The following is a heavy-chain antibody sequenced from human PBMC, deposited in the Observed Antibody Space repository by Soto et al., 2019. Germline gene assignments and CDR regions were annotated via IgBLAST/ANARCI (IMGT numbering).Heavy chain of an antibody. CDR2: INHSGST. V-gene: IGHV4-34*01. J-gene: IGHJ4*01. D-gene: IGHD6-13*01. Sequence: QTPGKGLEWIGEINHSGSTNYNPSLKSRVTISVDTSKNQFSLKLSSVTAADTAVYYCARKWGIAAPFDYWGHGTPVTVSS. CDR3: ARKWGIAAPFDY.